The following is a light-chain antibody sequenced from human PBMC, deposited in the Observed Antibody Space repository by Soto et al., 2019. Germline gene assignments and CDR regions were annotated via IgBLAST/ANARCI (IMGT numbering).Light chain of an antibody. Sequence: VLTQPASVSGSPGQSITISCTGTSSDVGRYNIVSWYQQHPGKAPKLMIYEGSKRPSGVSDRFSGSKSGNTASLTISGLQAEDEADYYCCSYAGSSTYVFGTGTTSPS. CDR1: SSDVGRYNI. CDR3: CSYAGSSTYV. CDR2: EGS. V-gene: IGLV2-23*01. J-gene: IGLJ1*01.